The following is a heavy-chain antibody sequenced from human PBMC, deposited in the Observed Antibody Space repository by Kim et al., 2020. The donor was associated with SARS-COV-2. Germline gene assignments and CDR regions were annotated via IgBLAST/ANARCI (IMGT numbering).Heavy chain of an antibody. CDR2: INHGGTEK. CDR1: GFTFSTYW. CDR3: ARTHYGDYV. J-gene: IGHJ4*02. D-gene: IGHD4-17*01. Sequence: GGSLRLSCAASGFTFSTYWMTWVRQAPGKGLEWVANINHGGTEKYYVDSVKGRFTISRDNAKNSLFLDVNSLRVEDTAVYYCARTHYGDYVWGQGTLVTV. V-gene: IGHV3-7*01.